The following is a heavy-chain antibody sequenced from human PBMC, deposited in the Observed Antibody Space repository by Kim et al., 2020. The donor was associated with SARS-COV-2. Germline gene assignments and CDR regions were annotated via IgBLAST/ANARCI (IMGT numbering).Heavy chain of an antibody. D-gene: IGHD3-10*01. J-gene: IGHJ4*02. CDR2: INHSGST. Sequence: SETLSLTCAVYGGSFSGYYWSWIRQPPGKGLEWIGEINHSGSTNYNPSLKSRVTISVDTSKNQFSLKLSSVTAADTAVYYCARGRMNYGSGSYSYWGQGTLVTVSS. V-gene: IGHV4-34*01. CDR1: GGSFSGYY. CDR3: ARGRMNYGSGSYSY.